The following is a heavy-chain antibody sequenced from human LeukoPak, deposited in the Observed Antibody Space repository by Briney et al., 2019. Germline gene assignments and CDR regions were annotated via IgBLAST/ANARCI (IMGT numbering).Heavy chain of an antibody. D-gene: IGHD2-15*01. J-gene: IGHJ4*02. CDR1: GFTFSSSA. CDR3: AKRTTLGYCSGGSCYDFDY. V-gene: IGHV3-23*01. Sequence: GGSLRLSCAASGFTFSSSAMSWVRQAPGKGLEWVSAISGSGGSTYYADSVKGRFTISRDNSKNTLYLQMNSLRAEDTAVYYCAKRTTLGYCSGGSCYDFDYWGQGTLVTVSS. CDR2: ISGSGGST.